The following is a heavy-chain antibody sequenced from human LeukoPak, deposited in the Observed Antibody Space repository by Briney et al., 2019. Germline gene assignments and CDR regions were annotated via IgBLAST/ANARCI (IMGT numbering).Heavy chain of an antibody. CDR1: GYTFTSYG. J-gene: IGHJ4*02. D-gene: IGHD2-21*02. Sequence: GASVKVSCKASGYTFTSYGISWVRQAPGQGLEWMGWISAYNGNTNYAQKLQGRVTMTTDTSTSTAYMGLRSLRSDDTAVYYCAREGVVCGGDCQYFDYWGQGTLVTVSS. V-gene: IGHV1-18*01. CDR3: AREGVVCGGDCQYFDY. CDR2: ISAYNGNT.